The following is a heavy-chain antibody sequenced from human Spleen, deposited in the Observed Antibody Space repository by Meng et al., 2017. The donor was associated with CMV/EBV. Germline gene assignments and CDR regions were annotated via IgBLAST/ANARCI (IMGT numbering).Heavy chain of an antibody. CDR2: IYHTGST. CDR3: ARGTLFGGNYFDY. D-gene: IGHD3-10*01. J-gene: IGHJ4*02. Sequence: VSGGSNSSSNWWSWVRQPPGKGLEWTGEIYHTGSTNYNPSLIGRVTISVDKSKSHFSLKLSSVTAADTAVYYCARGTLFGGNYFDYWGQGTLVTVSS. V-gene: IGHV4-4*02. CDR1: GGSNSSSNW.